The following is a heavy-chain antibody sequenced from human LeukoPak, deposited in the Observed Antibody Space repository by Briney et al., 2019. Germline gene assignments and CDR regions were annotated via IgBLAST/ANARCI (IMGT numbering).Heavy chain of an antibody. V-gene: IGHV3-7*01. CDR2: IKQDGSEK. Sequence: GRSLRLSCAASGFTFSSYGMHWVRQAPGKGLEWVANIKQDGSEKYYVDSVKGRFTISRDNAKNSLYLQMNSLRAEDTAVYYCARDPIGYSSSWYLSAFDIWGQGTMVTVSS. D-gene: IGHD6-13*01. CDR1: GFTFSSYG. CDR3: ARDPIGYSSSWYLSAFDI. J-gene: IGHJ3*02.